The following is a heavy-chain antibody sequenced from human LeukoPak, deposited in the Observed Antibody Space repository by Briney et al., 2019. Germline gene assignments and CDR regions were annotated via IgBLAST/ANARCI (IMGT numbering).Heavy chain of an antibody. CDR3: AKDPSPLYCSSTSCSPYGMDV. CDR2: ISYDCSNK. J-gene: IGHJ6*04. CDR1: GFTFSSYA. Sequence: GGTLRLSCAASGFTFSSYAMHWVRQAPAKGLELVAVISYDCSNKYYADSVKRRFTISRDNSKNTLYLQMNSLRAEDTAVYYCAKDPSPLYCSSTSCSPYGMDVWGKGTTVTVSS. V-gene: IGHV3-30*18. D-gene: IGHD2-2*01.